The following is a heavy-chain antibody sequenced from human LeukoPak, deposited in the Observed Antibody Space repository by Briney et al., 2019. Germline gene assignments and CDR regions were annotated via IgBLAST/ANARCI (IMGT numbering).Heavy chain of an antibody. J-gene: IGHJ3*02. Sequence: GGSLRLSCAASGFTFSSYGMHWVRQAPGKGLEWVAVIWYDGSNKYYADSVKGRFTISRDNSKNTLYLQMNSLRAEDTAVYYCAKGRVVSRPLLTGIWGQGTMVTVSS. D-gene: IGHD4-23*01. CDR1: GFTFSSYG. CDR3: AKGRVVSRPLLTGI. V-gene: IGHV3-33*06. CDR2: IWYDGSNK.